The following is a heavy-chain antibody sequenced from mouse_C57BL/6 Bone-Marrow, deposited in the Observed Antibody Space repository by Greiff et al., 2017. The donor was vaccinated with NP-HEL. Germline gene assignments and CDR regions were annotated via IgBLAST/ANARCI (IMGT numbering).Heavy chain of an antibody. Sequence: EVQLVESGGGLVQPGGSLSLSCAASGFTFTDYYVSWVRQPPGKALEWVGVIRNKANGYTIEYSASVKGRFTISSDNSQSILYLQMNALRAEDSATYYCARSIYYDYADDPFYGMDYWGQGTSVTVSS. D-gene: IGHD2-4*01. CDR1: GFTFTDYY. J-gene: IGHJ4*01. V-gene: IGHV7-3*01. CDR2: IRNKANGYTI. CDR3: ARSIYYDYADDPFYGMDY.